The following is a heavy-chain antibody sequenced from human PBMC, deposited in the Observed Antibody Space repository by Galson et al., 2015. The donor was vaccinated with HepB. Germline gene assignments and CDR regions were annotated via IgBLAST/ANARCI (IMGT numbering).Heavy chain of an antibody. V-gene: IGHV1-18*01. J-gene: IGHJ4*02. Sequence: SVKVSCKASGYTFTNYGISWVRQAPGQGLEWMAWISGYNGNTNYAQRFQDRITITTVTSTSTAYMELRSLTSDDTAVYYCATAGYSTSPPHNWGQGTLITVSS. CDR1: GYTFTNYG. D-gene: IGHD1-26*01. CDR2: ISGYNGNT. CDR3: ATAGYSTSPPHN.